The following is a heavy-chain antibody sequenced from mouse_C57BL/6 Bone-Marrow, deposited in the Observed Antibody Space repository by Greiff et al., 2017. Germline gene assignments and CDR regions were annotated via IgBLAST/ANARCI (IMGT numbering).Heavy chain of an antibody. CDR3: TTRIYYGNY. D-gene: IGHD2-1*01. CDR1: GFNIKDDY. V-gene: IGHV14-4*01. J-gene: IGHJ2*01. Sequence: VQLQQSGAELVRPGASVKLSCSASGFNIKDDYMHWVKQRPEQGLEWIGWIDPENGDTEYASKFQGKATITADTSSNTAYLQLSSLTSEDTAVYYCTTRIYYGNYWSQGTTLTVSS. CDR2: IDPENGDT.